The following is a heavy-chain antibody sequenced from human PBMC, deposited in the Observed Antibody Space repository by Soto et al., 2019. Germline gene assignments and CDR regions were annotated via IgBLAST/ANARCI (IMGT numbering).Heavy chain of an antibody. V-gene: IGHV3-23*01. CDR2: ITGGGDGT. Sequence: VQLLESGGGLVQPGGSLRLSCAASGFTFSSYAMSWVRQAPGKGLEWVSAITGGGDGTYYADSVRGRFTISRDNSKNTLFLQMNSLRAEDTAVYYCANRVRYYDSSGYYFSYFDYWGQGTLVTVSS. J-gene: IGHJ4*02. CDR1: GFTFSSYA. D-gene: IGHD3-22*01. CDR3: ANRVRYYDSSGYYFSYFDY.